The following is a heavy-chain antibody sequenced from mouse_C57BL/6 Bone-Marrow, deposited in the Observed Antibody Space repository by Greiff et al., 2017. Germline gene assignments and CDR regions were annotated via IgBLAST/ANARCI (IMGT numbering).Heavy chain of an antibody. CDR2: ISDGGSYT. CDR1: GFTFSSYP. D-gene: IGHD1-1*01. V-gene: IGHV5-4*01. Sequence: EVKLVESGGGLVKPGGSLKLSCAASGFTFSSYPMSWVRQTPEKRLEWVATISDGGSYTYYPDNVKGRFTISRDNAKNNLYLQMSHLKSEDTAMYYCARDWDYYGSSYDYFDYWGQGTTLTVSS. J-gene: IGHJ2*01. CDR3: ARDWDYYGSSYDYFDY.